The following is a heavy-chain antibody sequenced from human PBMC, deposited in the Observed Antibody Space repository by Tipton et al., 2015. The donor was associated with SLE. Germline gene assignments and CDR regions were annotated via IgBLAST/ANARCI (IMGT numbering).Heavy chain of an antibody. CDR3: ARPGEAYSWDAFDI. Sequence: TLSLTCTVSGGSFTSYYWSWIRQPPGKGLEWIGESHQSGTTNYHPSFKSRVTISVDTSKNQFSLRLSSVTAADTAVYYCARPGEAYSWDAFDIWGQGTMVTVSS. CDR1: GGSFTSYY. CDR2: SHQSGTT. D-gene: IGHD2-21*01. V-gene: IGHV4-34*01. J-gene: IGHJ3*02.